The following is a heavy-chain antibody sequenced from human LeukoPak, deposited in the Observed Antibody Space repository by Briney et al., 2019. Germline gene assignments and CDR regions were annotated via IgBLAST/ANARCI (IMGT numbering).Heavy chain of an antibody. CDR3: ARDQGDGYNSNWFDP. J-gene: IGHJ5*02. Sequence: SETLSLTCTVSGGSIVSYHWSWIRQPPGKGLEWIGYIYYSGSTNYNPSLKSRVTISVDTSKNQFSLKLSSVTAADTAVYYCARDQGDGYNSNWFDPWGQGTLVTVSS. CDR1: GGSIVSYH. V-gene: IGHV4-59*01. D-gene: IGHD5-24*01. CDR2: IYYSGST.